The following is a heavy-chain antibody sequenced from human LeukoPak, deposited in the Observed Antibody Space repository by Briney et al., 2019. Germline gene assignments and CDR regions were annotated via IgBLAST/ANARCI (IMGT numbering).Heavy chain of an antibody. Sequence: PSETLSLTCTVSGGSISSYYWSWIRQPPGKGLEWIGYIYYCGSTNYNPSLKSRVTISVDTSKSQFSLKLSSVTAADTAVYYCARAAFRHSSSWYSNWFDPWGQGTLVTVSS. CDR1: GGSISSYY. D-gene: IGHD6-13*01. V-gene: IGHV4-59*01. CDR3: ARAAFRHSSSWYSNWFDP. J-gene: IGHJ5*02. CDR2: IYYCGST.